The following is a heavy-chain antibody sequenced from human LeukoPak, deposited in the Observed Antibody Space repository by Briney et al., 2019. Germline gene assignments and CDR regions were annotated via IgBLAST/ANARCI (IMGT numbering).Heavy chain of an antibody. CDR2: INPSGGST. CDR1: GYTFTSYH. J-gene: IGHJ4*02. Sequence: ASVKVSCKASGYTFTSYHMHWVRQAPGQGLEWMGIINPSGGSTSYAQKFQGRVSMTRDTSTSTVYMELSSLRSEDTAVYYCARDPKENYGGNLFDYWGQGTLVTVSS. D-gene: IGHD4-23*01. V-gene: IGHV1-46*01. CDR3: ARDPKENYGGNLFDY.